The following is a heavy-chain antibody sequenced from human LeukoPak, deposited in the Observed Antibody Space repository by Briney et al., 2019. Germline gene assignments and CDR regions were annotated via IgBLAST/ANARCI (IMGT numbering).Heavy chain of an antibody. CDR2: IYTSGST. CDR3: ARGPGRGYSGYALGDY. CDR1: GGSISSYY. Sequence: PSETLPLTCTVSGGSISSYYWSWIRQPAGKGLEWIGRIYTSGSTNYNPSLKSRVTMSVDTSKNQFSLKLSSVTAADTAVYYCARGPGRGYSGYALGDYWGQGTLVTVSS. J-gene: IGHJ4*02. D-gene: IGHD5-12*01. V-gene: IGHV4-4*07.